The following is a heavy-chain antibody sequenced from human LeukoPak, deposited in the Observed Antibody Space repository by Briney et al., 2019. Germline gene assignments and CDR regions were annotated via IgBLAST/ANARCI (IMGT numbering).Heavy chain of an antibody. CDR3: ARDARLLIGGIFAV. J-gene: IGHJ3*01. Sequence: GGSLRLSCAASGFTFSSYAMTWVRQAPGKGLEWVSSISGNGETTNYADSVKGRLTLSRDNSENTLYLQMNSLRAEDTAVYYCARDARLLIGGIFAVWGQGTTVTVSS. CDR2: ISGNGETT. CDR1: GFTFSSYA. D-gene: IGHD3-16*01. V-gene: IGHV3-23*01.